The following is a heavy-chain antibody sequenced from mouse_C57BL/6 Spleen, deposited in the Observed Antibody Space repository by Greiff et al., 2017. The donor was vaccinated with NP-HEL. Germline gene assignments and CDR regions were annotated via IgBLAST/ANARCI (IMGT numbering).Heavy chain of an antibody. CDR3: ARSERLGFAY. CDR1: GYAFTNYL. Sequence: QVQLQQSGAELVRPGTSVKVSCKASGYAFTNYLIEWVKQRPGQGLEWIGVINPGSGGTNYNEKFKGKATLTADKSSSTAYMQLSSLTSEDSAVYFCARSERLGFAYWGQGTLVTVSA. CDR2: INPGSGGT. J-gene: IGHJ3*01. D-gene: IGHD2-4*01. V-gene: IGHV1-54*01.